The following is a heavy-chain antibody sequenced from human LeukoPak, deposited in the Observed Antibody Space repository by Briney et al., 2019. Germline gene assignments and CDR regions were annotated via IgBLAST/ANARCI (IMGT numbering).Heavy chain of an antibody. V-gene: IGHV3-23*01. CDR3: AKDSSGLYNWFDP. Sequence: GGSLRLSCAASGFTFSDYAMSWVRQAPGKGLEWVSATSGSAFTTYYVDSVKGRFAISRDNSKNTVYLQMNNLRADDTAVYYCAKDSSGLYNWFDPWGQGTLVTVSS. D-gene: IGHD3-22*01. J-gene: IGHJ5*02. CDR2: TSGSAFTT. CDR1: GFTFSDYA.